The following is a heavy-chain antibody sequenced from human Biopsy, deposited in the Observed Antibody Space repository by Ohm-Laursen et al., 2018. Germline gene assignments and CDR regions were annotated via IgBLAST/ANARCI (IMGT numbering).Heavy chain of an antibody. J-gene: IGHJ4*02. D-gene: IGHD4-23*01. CDR2: ISYTGYT. CDR1: GGSFTGHY. CDR3: ARGSNDFGGLYFPR. Sequence: GTLSLTCPVSGGSFTGHYWGWIRQPPGKGLEWIGHISYTGYTSYNASLKSRVTISVDTSRNHFSLRLSSLTAADTAVYYCARGSNDFGGLYFPRWGQGTLLTVSS. V-gene: IGHV4-59*11.